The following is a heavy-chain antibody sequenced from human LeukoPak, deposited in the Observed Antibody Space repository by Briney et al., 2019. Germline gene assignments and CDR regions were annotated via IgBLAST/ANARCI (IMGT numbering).Heavy chain of an antibody. CDR1: GFTFSDYY. Sequence: KSGGSLRLSCAASGFTFSDYYMSWIRQAPGKGLEWVSYISSSGSTIYYADSVKGRFTISRDNAKNSLYLQMNSLRAEDTAVYYCASWNWNYAFDPWGQGTLVTVSS. D-gene: IGHD1-7*01. J-gene: IGHJ5*02. V-gene: IGHV3-11*04. CDR2: ISSSGSTI. CDR3: ASWNWNYAFDP.